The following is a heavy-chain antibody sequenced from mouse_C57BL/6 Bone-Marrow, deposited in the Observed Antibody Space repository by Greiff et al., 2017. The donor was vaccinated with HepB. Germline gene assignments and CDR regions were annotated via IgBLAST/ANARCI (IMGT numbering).Heavy chain of an antibody. J-gene: IGHJ3*01. D-gene: IGHD1-1*01. CDR2: ISNLAYSI. Sequence: EVKLVESGGGLVQPGGSLKLSCAASGFTFSDYGMAWVRQAPRKGPEWVAFISNLAYSIYYADTVTGRFTISRENAKNTLYLEMSSLRSEDTAMYYCARQGNYEFAYWGQGTLVTVSA. CDR1: GFTFSDYG. V-gene: IGHV5-15*01. CDR3: ARQGNYEFAY.